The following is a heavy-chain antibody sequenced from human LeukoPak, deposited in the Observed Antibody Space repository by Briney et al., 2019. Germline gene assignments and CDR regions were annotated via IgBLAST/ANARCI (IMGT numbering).Heavy chain of an antibody. CDR2: IIPIFGTA. CDR1: GGTFSSYA. J-gene: IGHJ6*03. Sequence: SVKVSCKASGGTFSSYAISWVRQAPGQGLEWMGGIIPIFGTANYAQKFQGRVTITTDEATSTAYMELSSLRSEDTAVYHCASDLNGGNSVVDYYYYMDVWGKGTTVTVSS. CDR3: ASDLNGGNSVVDYYYYMDV. V-gene: IGHV1-69*05. D-gene: IGHD4-23*01.